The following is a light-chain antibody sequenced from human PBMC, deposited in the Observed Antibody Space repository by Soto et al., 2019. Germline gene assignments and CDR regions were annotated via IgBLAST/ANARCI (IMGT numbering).Light chain of an antibody. Sequence: EIGFTQSPGTLSLSPGERATLSCRASQSVSSSYLAWYQQKPGQAPRLLIYGASSRATGIPGRFSGSGSGTNFTITISRLEPADFAVYYCQQYGSSPRTFGKGTKVEIK. CDR2: GAS. CDR1: QSVSSSY. CDR3: QQYGSSPRT. J-gene: IGKJ1*01. V-gene: IGKV3-20*01.